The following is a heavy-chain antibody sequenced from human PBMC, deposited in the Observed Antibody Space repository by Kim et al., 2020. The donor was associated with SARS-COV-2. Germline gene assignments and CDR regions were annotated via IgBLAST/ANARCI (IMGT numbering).Heavy chain of an antibody. CDR3: ARLGYDWYFDL. Sequence: SETLSLTCTVSGGSISSYYWSWIRQPPGKGLEWIGYIYYSGSTNYNPSLKSRVTISVDTSKNQFSLKLSSVTAADTAVYYCARLGYDWYFDLWGRGTLVT. V-gene: IGHV4-59*08. J-gene: IGHJ2*01. CDR1: GGSISSYY. CDR2: IYYSGST. D-gene: IGHD3-16*01.